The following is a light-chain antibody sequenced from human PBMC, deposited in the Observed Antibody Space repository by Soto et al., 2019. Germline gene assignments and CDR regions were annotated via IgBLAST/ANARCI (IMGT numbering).Light chain of an antibody. CDR2: AAS. CDR3: QQSYSMPQT. V-gene: IGKV1-39*01. J-gene: IGKJ2*01. Sequence: DIQMTQSPSSLSASVGDSVTITCRASQNINNYLSWYQHKPGKAPKLLIYAASKLQSGVPSSFSGSRSGTEFTLTISRLYPEDFATYYCQQSYSMPQTCGQGTKLEIK. CDR1: QNINNY.